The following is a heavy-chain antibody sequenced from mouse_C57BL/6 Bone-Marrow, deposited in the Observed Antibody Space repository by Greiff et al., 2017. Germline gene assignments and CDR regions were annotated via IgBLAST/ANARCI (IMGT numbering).Heavy chain of an antibody. Sequence: VQLQQSGPELVRPGASVKISCKASGYTFTSYGISWVKQRTGQGLEWIGEIYPRSGNTYYNEKFKGKATLTADKSSSTAYMELRSLTSEDSAVYFCARGFYGYDWFAYWGQGTLVTVSA. D-gene: IGHD2-2*01. CDR1: GYTFTSYG. CDR2: IYPRSGNT. J-gene: IGHJ3*01. V-gene: IGHV1-81*01. CDR3: ARGFYGYDWFAY.